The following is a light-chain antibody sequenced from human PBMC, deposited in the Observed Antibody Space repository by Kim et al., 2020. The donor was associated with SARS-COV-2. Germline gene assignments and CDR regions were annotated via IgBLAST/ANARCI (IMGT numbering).Light chain of an antibody. V-gene: IGKV1-27*01. J-gene: IGKJ3*01. CDR1: QGISNS. Sequence: DVQMTQSPSSLSASIGDRVTITCRASQGISNSLAWYQQQPGKVPKLLIYAASALQSGVPSRFSGSGSGTDFTLTISSLQPEDVATYYCQKYNSAPCTFGPGTKVDIK. CDR3: QKYNSAPCT. CDR2: AAS.